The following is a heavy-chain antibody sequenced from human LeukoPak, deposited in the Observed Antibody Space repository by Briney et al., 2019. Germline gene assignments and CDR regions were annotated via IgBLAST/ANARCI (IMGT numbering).Heavy chain of an antibody. D-gene: IGHD4-17*01. V-gene: IGHV4-4*07. CDR1: GGSISSYY. J-gene: IGHJ3*02. Sequence: SETXSLTCTVSGGSISSYYWSWIRQPAGKGLEWIGRIYTSGSTNYNPSLTSRVTISVDTSKNQFSLKLSSVTAADTAVYYCARDSTTRAFDIWGQGTMVTVSS. CDR3: ARDSTTRAFDI. CDR2: IYTSGST.